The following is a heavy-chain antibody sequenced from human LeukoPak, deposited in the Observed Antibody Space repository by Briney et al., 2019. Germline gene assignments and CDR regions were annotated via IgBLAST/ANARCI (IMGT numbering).Heavy chain of an antibody. CDR1: GGSISSYY. D-gene: IGHD3-10*02. CDR2: IYYSGST. Sequence: SETLSLTCTVSGGSISSYYWSWIRQPPGKGLEWIGNIYYSGSTNYNPSLKSRVTISVDTSKNQFSLKLSSVTAADTAVYYCARCSAFDYGMDVWGQGTTVTVSS. CDR3: ARCSAFDYGMDV. V-gene: IGHV4-59*01. J-gene: IGHJ6*02.